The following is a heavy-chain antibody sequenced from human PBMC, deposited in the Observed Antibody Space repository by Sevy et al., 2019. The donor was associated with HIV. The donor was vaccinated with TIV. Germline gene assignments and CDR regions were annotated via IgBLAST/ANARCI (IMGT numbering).Heavy chain of an antibody. V-gene: IGHV3-33*08. Sequence: GGSLRLSCAASGFTFSSYEMNWVRQAPGKGLEWVAVIWYDGTNKEYADSVKGRFTISRDNSKNTLYLQMNSLRAEDTAVYYCAREDIRVAGIGYYFHSWGQGTLVTVSS. CDR3: AREDIRVAGIGYYFHS. J-gene: IGHJ4*02. CDR1: GFTFSSYE. D-gene: IGHD6-19*01. CDR2: IWYDGTNK.